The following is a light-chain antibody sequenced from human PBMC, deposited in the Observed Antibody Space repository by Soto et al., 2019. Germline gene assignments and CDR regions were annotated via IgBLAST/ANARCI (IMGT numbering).Light chain of an antibody. J-gene: IGLJ1*01. Sequence: QSALTQPPSASGSPGQSVIISCTGTSSDIGGYKYVSWYQQRPGRAPKLIISEVSKRPSGVPDRFSGSKSGNTASLTVSGLQAEDEADYYCSSFAGSNIPYVFGTGTKLTVL. CDR2: EVS. CDR1: SSDIGGYKY. V-gene: IGLV2-8*01. CDR3: SSFAGSNIPYV.